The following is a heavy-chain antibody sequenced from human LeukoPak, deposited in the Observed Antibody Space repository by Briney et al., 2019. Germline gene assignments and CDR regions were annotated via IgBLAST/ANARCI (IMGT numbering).Heavy chain of an antibody. J-gene: IGHJ4*02. Sequence: SVKVSCKASGGTFSSYAISWVRQAPGQGLEWMEGSFPSFGTANYAQKFQGRVTITADESTSTAYMELSSLRSEDTAVYYCARADAYYYDSSGYYYGGDYWGQGTLVTVSS. V-gene: IGHV1-69*13. CDR3: ARADAYYYDSSGYYYGGDY. CDR2: SFPSFGTA. D-gene: IGHD3-22*01. CDR1: GGTFSSYA.